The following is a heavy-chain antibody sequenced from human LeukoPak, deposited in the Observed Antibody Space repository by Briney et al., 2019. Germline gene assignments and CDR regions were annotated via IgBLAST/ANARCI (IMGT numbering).Heavy chain of an antibody. D-gene: IGHD3-3*01. J-gene: IGHJ4*02. CDR3: ARDTRYYFDY. V-gene: IGHV4-31*02. CDR1: GFTFSSYS. Sequence: LRLSCAASGFTFSSYSMNWIRQHPGKGLEWIGYIYYSGSTYYNPSLKSRVTISVDTSKNQFSLKLSSVTAADTAVYYCARDTRYYFDYWGQGTLVTVSS. CDR2: IYYSGST.